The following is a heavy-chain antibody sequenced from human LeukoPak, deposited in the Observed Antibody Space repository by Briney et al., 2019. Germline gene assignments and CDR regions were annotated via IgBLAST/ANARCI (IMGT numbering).Heavy chain of an antibody. CDR1: GFTFGDYA. V-gene: IGHV3-49*04. CDR2: IRSKAYDGTT. J-gene: IGHJ4*02. D-gene: IGHD2-2*01. CDR3: TRAPGYCSSTSCQGDGYYFDY. Sequence: GGSLRLSCTASGFTFGDYAMSWVRQAPGKGLEWVGFIRSKAYDGTTEYAASVKGRFTISRDDSKSIAYLQMNSLKTEDTAVYYCTRAPGYCSSTSCQGDGYYFDYWGQGTLVTVSS.